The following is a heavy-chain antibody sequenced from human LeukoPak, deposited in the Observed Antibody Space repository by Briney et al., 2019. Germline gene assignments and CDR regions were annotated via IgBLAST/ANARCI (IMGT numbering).Heavy chain of an antibody. Sequence: SCKASGYTFTGYYMHWVRQAPGKGLEWVAVISYDGSNKYYADSVKGRFTISRDNSKNTLYLQMNSLRAEDTAVYYCAKSGVVEFDYWGQGTLVTVSS. V-gene: IGHV3-30*18. CDR3: AKSGVVEFDY. CDR1: GYTFTGYY. D-gene: IGHD3-3*01. CDR2: ISYDGSNK. J-gene: IGHJ4*02.